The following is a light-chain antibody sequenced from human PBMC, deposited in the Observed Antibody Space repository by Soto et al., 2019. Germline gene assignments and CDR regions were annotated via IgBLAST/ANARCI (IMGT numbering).Light chain of an antibody. J-gene: IGKJ3*01. V-gene: IGKV3-11*01. CDR1: QSVSGY. CDR3: QQRSNWPPT. CDR2: DGS. Sequence: EIVLTQSPATLSLSPGERATLSCRASQSVSGYLAWYQQKPGQAPRLLIYDGSHRAAGIPSRFSGSGSGTDFTLTISGLEPEDFAVYYCQQRSNWPPTFGPGTKVDIK.